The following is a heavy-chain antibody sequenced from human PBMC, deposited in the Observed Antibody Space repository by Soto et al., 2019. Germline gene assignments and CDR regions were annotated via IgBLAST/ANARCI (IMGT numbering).Heavy chain of an antibody. Sequence: QVQLVESGGGAVQPGESLRLSCVASGFDFTYYAMHWVRQAPGKGLESVAVMSSDGSKIHHTDSVKGRFTISRDNSKNRLYLQMNSLRKEDTAVYFCAKDEGVGGTLGLFAYWGQGTLVSVSS. V-gene: IGHV3-30*18. CDR1: GFDFTYYA. J-gene: IGHJ4*02. CDR3: AKDEGVGGTLGLFAY. D-gene: IGHD1-26*01. CDR2: MSSDGSKI.